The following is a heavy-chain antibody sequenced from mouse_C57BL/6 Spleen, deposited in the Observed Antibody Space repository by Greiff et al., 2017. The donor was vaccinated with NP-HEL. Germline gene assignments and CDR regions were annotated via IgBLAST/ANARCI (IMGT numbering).Heavy chain of an antibody. CDR1: GFSLTSYG. CDR2: IWSGGRT. Sequence: VQLQQSGPGLVQPSQSLSITCTVSGFSLTSYGVHWVRQSPGKGLEWLGVIWSGGRTDYNAAFISRLSTSKDNSKSQVFFKMNSLQADDTAIYYCARKRDYAMDYWGQGTSVTVSS. J-gene: IGHJ4*01. V-gene: IGHV2-2*01. CDR3: ARKRDYAMDY.